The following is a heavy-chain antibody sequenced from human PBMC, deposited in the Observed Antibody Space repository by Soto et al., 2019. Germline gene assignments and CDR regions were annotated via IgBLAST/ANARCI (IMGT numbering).Heavy chain of an antibody. V-gene: IGHV1-3*01. J-gene: IGHJ5*02. CDR1: GYTFATYT. CDR2: INPGNGDT. Sequence: ASGRSSCNASGYTFATYTLQWLRQAPGQRLEWMGWINPGNGDTKYSQTFQGRVTITSDTSASTAYMELSSLRSEDTAVYYCTRDPGRSWFDPWGQGTLVTVSS. CDR3: TRDPGRSWFDP. D-gene: IGHD3-10*01.